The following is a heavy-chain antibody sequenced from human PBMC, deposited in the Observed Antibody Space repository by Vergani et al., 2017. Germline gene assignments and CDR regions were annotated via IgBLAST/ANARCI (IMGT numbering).Heavy chain of an antibody. V-gene: IGHV3-11*04. Sequence: QVQLVESGGGLVKPGGSLRLSCAASGFTFSDYYMNWIRQAPGKGLEWVSDISRSGSAIYYADSVKGRFTISRDNAKNSLYLQMNSLRAEDTAVYYCARDLFYYDSSGYWAYWGRESWSPSLQ. J-gene: IGHJ4*02. CDR3: ARDLFYYDSSGYWAY. D-gene: IGHD3-22*01. CDR1: GFTFSDYY. CDR2: ISRSGSAI.